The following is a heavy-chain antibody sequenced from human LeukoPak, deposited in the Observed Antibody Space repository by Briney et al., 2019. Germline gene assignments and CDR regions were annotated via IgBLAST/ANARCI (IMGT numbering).Heavy chain of an antibody. D-gene: IGHD2-2*01. CDR1: GFTFSNSW. V-gene: IGHV3-74*01. CDR2: ISSYGSNA. CDR3: ARDQRYCSSSSCPWEPFDY. J-gene: IGHJ4*02. Sequence: GGSLRLSCAASGFTFSNSWMHWVRQAPGKGLVWVSRISSYGSNAIYADSVKGRFTISRDDAKNSLYLQMNSLRAEDTAVYYCARDQRYCSSSSCPWEPFDYWGQGTLVTVSS.